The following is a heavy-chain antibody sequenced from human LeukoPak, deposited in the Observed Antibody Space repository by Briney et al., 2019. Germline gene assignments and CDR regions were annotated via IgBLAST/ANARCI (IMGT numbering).Heavy chain of an antibody. Sequence: GGSLRLSCAASGFTFSSYGMHWVRQAPGKGLEWVAVIWYDGSNKYYADSVKGRFTISRDNSKNTLYLQMNSLRAEDTAVYYCAKDASSGWYATFDYWGQGTWSPSPQ. CDR1: GFTFSSYG. V-gene: IGHV3-33*06. J-gene: IGHJ4*02. D-gene: IGHD6-19*01. CDR2: IWYDGSNK. CDR3: AKDASSGWYATFDY.